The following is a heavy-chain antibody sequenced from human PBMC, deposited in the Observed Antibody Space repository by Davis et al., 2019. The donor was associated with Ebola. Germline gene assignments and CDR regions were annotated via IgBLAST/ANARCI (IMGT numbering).Heavy chain of an antibody. Sequence: PSETLSLTCTVSGGSISSYYWSWIRQPPGKGLEWIGRIYTSGSTNYNPSLKSRVTISVDTSKNQFSLKLSSVTAADTAVYYCASSTWVVGAQDVWGKGTTVTVSS. V-gene: IGHV4-4*07. CDR2: IYTSGST. CDR3: ASSTWVVGAQDV. J-gene: IGHJ6*04. D-gene: IGHD1-26*01. CDR1: GGSISSYY.